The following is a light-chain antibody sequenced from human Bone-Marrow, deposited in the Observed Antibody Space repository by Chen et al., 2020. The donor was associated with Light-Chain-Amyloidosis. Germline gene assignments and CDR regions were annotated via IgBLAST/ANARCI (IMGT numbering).Light chain of an antibody. J-gene: IGKJ2*01. CDR1: QSIVKC. Sequence: INMTRSPSTLSASVGDRVPITCRASQSIVKCLAWYQQKPGKAPKLVIYDASTLERGVPLRFSGSGSGTEFSLTITSLQPDDFATYYCQQYHSYPFTFGQGTNLEFK. V-gene: IGKV1-5*01. CDR3: QQYHSYPFT. CDR2: DAS.